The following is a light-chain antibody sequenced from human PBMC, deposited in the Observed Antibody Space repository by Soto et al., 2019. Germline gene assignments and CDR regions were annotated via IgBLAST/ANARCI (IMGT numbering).Light chain of an antibody. V-gene: IGKV3-20*01. CDR2: GAS. J-gene: IGKJ1*01. CDR1: QSVSSSY. Sequence: EIVFTQSPVTLSLAPGERATLSCRASQSVSSSYLAWYQQKPGQAPRLLIYGASSRATGIPDRFSGSGSGTDFTLTISRLEPEDFAVYYCQQYGSSRTWTFGQGTKVDIK. CDR3: QQYGSSRTWT.